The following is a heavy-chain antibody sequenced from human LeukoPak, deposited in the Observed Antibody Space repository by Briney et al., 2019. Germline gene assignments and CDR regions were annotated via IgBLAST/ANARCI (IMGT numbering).Heavy chain of an antibody. V-gene: IGHV4-30-4*01. D-gene: IGHD5-18*01. CDR2: IYYSEST. J-gene: IGHJ4*02. CDR1: GGSISSGDYN. Sequence: SETLSLTCPVSGGSISSGDYNWSWIRQPPGKGLEWIGYIYYSESTYYNPPLKSRVTISVDTSKNQFSLKLSSVTAADTAVYYCARSSAYSYGPLNYWGQGTLVTVSS. CDR3: ARSSAYSYGPLNY.